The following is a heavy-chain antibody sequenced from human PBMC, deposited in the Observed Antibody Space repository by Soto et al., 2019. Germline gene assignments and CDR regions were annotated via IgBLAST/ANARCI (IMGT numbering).Heavy chain of an antibody. D-gene: IGHD3-3*01. CDR3: ARRKDFWSGYWPYYFDY. V-gene: IGHV5-51*01. J-gene: IGHJ4*02. Sequence: GESLKISCKGSGYSFTSYWIGWVRQMPGKGLEWMGIIYPGDSDTRYSPSFQGQVTISVDKSISTAYLQWSSLKASDTAMYYCARRKDFWSGYWPYYFDYWGQGTLVTVSS. CDR1: GYSFTSYW. CDR2: IYPGDSDT.